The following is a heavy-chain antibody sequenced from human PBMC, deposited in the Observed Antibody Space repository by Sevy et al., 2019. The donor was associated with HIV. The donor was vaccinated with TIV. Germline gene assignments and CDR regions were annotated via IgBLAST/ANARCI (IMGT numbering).Heavy chain of an antibody. CDR2: IYYSGAT. D-gene: IGHD2-2*03. J-gene: IGHJ4*02. V-gene: IGHV4-39*01. CDR1: GDSISSGARY. Sequence: SETLSLTCSVSGDSISSGARYWAWVRQPPGKGLDWVGSIYYSGATYYNPPLKSRVTMSVDTSKTQFSLKLSSVTAADTAVYFCARLDRTGGQSTFDHWGQGTLVTVSS. CDR3: ARLDRTGGQSTFDH.